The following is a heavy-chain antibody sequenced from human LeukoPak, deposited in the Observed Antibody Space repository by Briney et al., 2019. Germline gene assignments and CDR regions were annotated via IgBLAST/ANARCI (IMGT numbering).Heavy chain of an antibody. J-gene: IGHJ5*02. CDR3: ARAAVYYYDSSGYIDWFDP. V-gene: IGHV4-31*03. D-gene: IGHD3-22*01. Sequence: PSQTLSLTCTVSGGSISSGGYYWSWIRQHPGKGLEWIGYIYYSGSTYYNPSLKSRVTISVDTSKNQFSLKLSSVTAADTAVYYCARAAVYYYDSSGYIDWFDPWGQGTLVTVSS. CDR1: GGSISSGGYY. CDR2: IYYSGST.